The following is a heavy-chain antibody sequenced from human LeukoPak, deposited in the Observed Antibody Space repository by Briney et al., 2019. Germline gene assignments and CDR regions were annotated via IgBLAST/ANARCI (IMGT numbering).Heavy chain of an antibody. CDR2: INHSGST. CDR1: GGSFSGYY. V-gene: IGHV4-34*01. Sequence: PSETLSLTCAVYGGSFSGYYWSWIRQPPGKGLEWIGEINHSGSTNYNPSLKSRVTISVDTSKNQFSLKLSSVTAADTAVYYCARAFGGSWDFDYWGQGTLVTVSP. CDR3: ARAFGGSWDFDY. J-gene: IGHJ4*02. D-gene: IGHD2-15*01.